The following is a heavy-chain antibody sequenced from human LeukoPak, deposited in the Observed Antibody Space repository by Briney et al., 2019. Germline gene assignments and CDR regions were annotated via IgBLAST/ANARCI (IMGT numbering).Heavy chain of an antibody. CDR2: INHSGST. V-gene: IGHV4-34*01. D-gene: IGHD3-10*01. Sequence: SETLSLTCAVYGGSFSGYYWSWIRQPPGKGLEWIGEINHSGSTNYNPSLKSRVTISVDTSKNQFSLKLSSVTAADTAVYYCARGPYYYGSGSYWNWFDHWGQGTLVTVSS. CDR3: ARGPYYYGSGSYWNWFDH. J-gene: IGHJ5*02. CDR1: GGSFSGYY.